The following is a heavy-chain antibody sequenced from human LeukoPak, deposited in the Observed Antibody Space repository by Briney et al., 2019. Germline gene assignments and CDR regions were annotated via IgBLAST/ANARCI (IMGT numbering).Heavy chain of an antibody. J-gene: IGHJ4*02. V-gene: IGHV1-2*02. D-gene: IGHD6-13*01. CDR1: GYTFTGYY. CDR3: ARNRHSSSWYTFDY. CDR2: INPNSGGT. Sequence: ASVKVSCKASGYTFTGYYMHWARQAPGQGLEWMGWINPNSGGTNYAQKFQGRVTMTRDTSISTAYMELSRLRSDDTAVYYCARNRHSSSWYTFDYWGQGTLVTVSS.